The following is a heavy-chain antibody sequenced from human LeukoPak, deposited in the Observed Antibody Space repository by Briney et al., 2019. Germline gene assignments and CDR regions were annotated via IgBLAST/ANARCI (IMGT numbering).Heavy chain of an antibody. Sequence: GRSLRLSCAASGFTFDDYVMHWVRQAPGRGLEWVSGISANSANIGYADSVKGRFTLSRDNAKNSLYLQMNSLRTEDTALYYCARDFCTGCNYYFYGMDVWGRGTTVTVFS. V-gene: IGHV3-9*01. D-gene: IGHD2-2*01. J-gene: IGHJ6*02. CDR3: ARDFCTGCNYYFYGMDV. CDR1: GFTFDDYV. CDR2: ISANSANI.